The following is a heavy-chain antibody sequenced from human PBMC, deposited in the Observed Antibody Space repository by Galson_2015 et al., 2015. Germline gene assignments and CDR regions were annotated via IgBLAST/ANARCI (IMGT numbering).Heavy chain of an antibody. CDR3: ARVSPYGEGEYYFDY. J-gene: IGHJ4*02. V-gene: IGHV3-33*01. CDR2: IWYDGSNK. CDR1: GFTFSSYG. D-gene: IGHD4-17*01. Sequence: SLRLSCAASGFTFSSYGMHWVRQAPGKGLEWVAVIWYDGSNKYYADSVKGRFTISRDNSKNTLYLQMNSLRAEDTAVYYCARVSPYGEGEYYFDYWGQGTLVTVSS.